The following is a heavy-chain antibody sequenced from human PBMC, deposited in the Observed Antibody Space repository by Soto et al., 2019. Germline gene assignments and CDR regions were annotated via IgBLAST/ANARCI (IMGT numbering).Heavy chain of an antibody. J-gene: IGHJ6*03. CDR3: ARVMAGFYSNYAPFMDV. Sequence: PGGSLRLSCAASGFTFSSYSMNWVRQATGKGLEWVSYISSSSSTIYYADSVKRRFTISRDNAKNSLYLQMNSLRAEDTAVYYCARVMAGFYSNYAPFMDVWGKGTKVTVSS. V-gene: IGHV3-48*01. CDR1: GFTFSSYS. D-gene: IGHD4-4*01. CDR2: ISSSSSTI.